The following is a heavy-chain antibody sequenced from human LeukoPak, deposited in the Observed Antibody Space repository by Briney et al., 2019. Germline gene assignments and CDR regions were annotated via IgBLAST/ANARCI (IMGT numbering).Heavy chain of an antibody. J-gene: IGHJ4*02. CDR1: GFIFSTYS. CDR3: TRDPDALDY. Sequence: PGGSLRLSCAASGFIFSTYSMNWVRQAPGKGLEWVSYITSSSNTKHYAESVKGRFTISRNNAKNSLFLEMNSLRDEDTAVYYCTRDPDALDYWGQGTLVTVSS. V-gene: IGHV3-48*02. CDR2: ITSSSNTK.